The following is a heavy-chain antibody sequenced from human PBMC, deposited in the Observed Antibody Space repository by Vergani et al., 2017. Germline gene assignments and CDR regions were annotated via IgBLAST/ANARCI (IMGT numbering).Heavy chain of an antibody. CDR1: GGTFSSYA. CDR2: IIPIFGTA. Sequence: QVQLVQSGAEVKKPGASVKVSCKASGGTFSSYAISWVRQAPGQGLEWMGGIIPIFGTANYAQKFQGRVTFTADESTSSAYRELSSLRSEDTAVYYCARVTRSNSGSYRLYYYYYMDVWGKGTTVTVSS. D-gene: IGHD1-26*01. V-gene: IGHV1-69*12. CDR3: ARVTRSNSGSYRLYYYYYMDV. J-gene: IGHJ6*03.